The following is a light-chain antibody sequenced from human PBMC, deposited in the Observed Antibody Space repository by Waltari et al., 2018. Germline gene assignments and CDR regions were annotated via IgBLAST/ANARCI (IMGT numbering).Light chain of an antibody. CDR1: SGHTSNV. Sequence: QLVLTQSPSASASLGASVRLTCTLSSGHTSNVIAWHQQQPETGPRYLMKVNSDGSHTKGDEIPDRFSCSSSGAELYLTISSLQSEEEADYYCQTGGHGTWVFGGGTKLTVL. CDR3: QTGGHGTWV. CDR2: VNSDGSH. J-gene: IGLJ3*02. V-gene: IGLV4-69*01.